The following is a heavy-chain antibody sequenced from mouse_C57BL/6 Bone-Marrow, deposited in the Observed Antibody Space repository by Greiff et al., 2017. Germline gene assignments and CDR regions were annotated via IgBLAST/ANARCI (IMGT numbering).Heavy chain of an antibody. CDR2: INPSNGGT. D-gene: IGHD2-2*01. V-gene: IGHV1-53*01. CDR3: AIYAYDCYAMDY. Sequence: VQLQQPGTELVKPGASVKLSCKASGYTFTSYWMHWVKQRPGQGLEWIGNINPSNGGTNYNEKFKSKATLTVDKSSSTAYMKLSSLTSEDSAVYYCAIYAYDCYAMDYWGQGTSVTVSS. J-gene: IGHJ4*01. CDR1: GYTFTSYW.